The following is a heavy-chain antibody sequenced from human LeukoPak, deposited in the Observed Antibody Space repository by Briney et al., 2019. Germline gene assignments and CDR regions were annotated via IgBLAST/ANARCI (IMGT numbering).Heavy chain of an antibody. D-gene: IGHD3-22*01. CDR3: ATQARDSSGYFDYYYYMDV. V-gene: IGHV3-23*01. CDR1: GFTFSSYA. CDR2: ISGSGGST. J-gene: IGHJ6*03. Sequence: GSLRLSCAASGFTFSSYAMSWVRQAPGKGLEWVSAISGSGGSTYYADSVKGRFTISRDNSKNTLYLQMNSLRAEDTAVYYCATQARDSSGYFDYYYYMDVWGKGTTVTVSS.